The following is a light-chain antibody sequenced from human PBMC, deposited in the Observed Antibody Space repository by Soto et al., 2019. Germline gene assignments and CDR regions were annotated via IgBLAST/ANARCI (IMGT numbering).Light chain of an antibody. CDR3: QSYDNTSRWV. V-gene: IGLV1-40*01. CDR1: SSNIGAGYD. J-gene: IGLJ3*02. Sequence: QSVLTQPPSVSGAPGQRVTISCTGSSSNIGAGYDVHWYQQLPGTAPKLLIYGNNNRPSGVPDRFSGSKSGTSASLAITGLQAEDEADYYCQSYDNTSRWVFGGGTKLTVL. CDR2: GNN.